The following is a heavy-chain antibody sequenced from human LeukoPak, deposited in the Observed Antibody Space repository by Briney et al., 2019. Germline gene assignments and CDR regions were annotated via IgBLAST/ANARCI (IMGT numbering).Heavy chain of an antibody. Sequence: GSLRLSCAASGFTFSSYAMSWVRQAPGKGLEWVSGTSGSGDITYYGDSVKGRFTISRDNIKNTLYLQMNSLRAEDTAAYYSAKDRSNNPTYGMDVWGQGTTVTVSS. D-gene: IGHD1-14*01. CDR2: TSGSGDIT. V-gene: IGHV3-23*01. CDR3: AKDRSNNPTYGMDV. J-gene: IGHJ6*02. CDR1: GFTFSSYA.